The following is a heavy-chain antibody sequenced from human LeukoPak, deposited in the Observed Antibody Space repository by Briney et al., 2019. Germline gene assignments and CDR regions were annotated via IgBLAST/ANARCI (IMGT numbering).Heavy chain of an antibody. CDR3: AKDRFYCSSTSCPGLFDY. CDR2: ISGSGGST. V-gene: IGHV3-23*01. CDR1: GFTFSSYA. Sequence: GGSLRLSCAASGFTFSSYAMSWVRQAPGKGLEWVSAISGSGGSTYYADSVKGRFTISRDNSMNTLYLQMNSLRAEDTAVYYCAKDRFYCSSTSCPGLFDYWGQGTLVTVSS. J-gene: IGHJ4*02. D-gene: IGHD2-2*01.